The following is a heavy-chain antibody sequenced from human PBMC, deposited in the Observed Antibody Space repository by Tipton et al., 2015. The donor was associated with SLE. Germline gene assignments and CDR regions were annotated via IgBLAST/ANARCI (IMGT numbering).Heavy chain of an antibody. CDR3: ARDVGPYGTLTYGTLTSFRNILDL. Sequence: QLVQSGAEVKKPGASVKVSCQGSGYTFSRYYMHWVRQAPGQGLEWVGRINPYLGVTSYAQKFQARVTMTRDTSISTVYMELSSLRSDDTAVYYCARDVGPYGTLTYGTLTSFRNILDLWGRGTLVTVSS. CDR2: INPYLGVT. CDR1: GYTFSRYY. J-gene: IGHJ2*01. D-gene: IGHD3-9*01. V-gene: IGHV1-2*06.